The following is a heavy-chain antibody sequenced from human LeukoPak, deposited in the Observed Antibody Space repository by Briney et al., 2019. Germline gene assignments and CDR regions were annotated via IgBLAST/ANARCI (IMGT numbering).Heavy chain of an antibody. D-gene: IGHD3-9*01. CDR2: ITSGGDYI. CDR3: ARGHYDVLAASYKWTPDY. V-gene: IGHV3-21*01. Sequence: PGGSLRLSCAASGFPFNTFTMNWVRQAPGKGLEWVSSITSGGDYIYHADSVKGRFTTSRDNAKNSLSLQLNSLRVEDTAVYYCARGHYDVLAASYKWTPDYWGQGTLVTVSS. J-gene: IGHJ4*02. CDR1: GFPFNTFT.